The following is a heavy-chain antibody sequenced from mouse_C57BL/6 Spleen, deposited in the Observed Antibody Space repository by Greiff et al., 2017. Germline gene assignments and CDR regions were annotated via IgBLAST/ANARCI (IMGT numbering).Heavy chain of an antibody. CDR3: ARGLRLQFYY. Sequence: QVQLLQPGTELVKPGASVKLSCKASGYTFTSYWMHWVKQRPGQGLEWIGNINPSNGGTNYNEKIKSKATLTVDKSSSTAYMQLSSLTSEGSAVYYCARGLRLQFYYWGQGTTLTVAS. CDR2: INPSNGGT. J-gene: IGHJ2*01. V-gene: IGHV1-53*01. CDR1: GYTFTSYW. D-gene: IGHD3-2*02.